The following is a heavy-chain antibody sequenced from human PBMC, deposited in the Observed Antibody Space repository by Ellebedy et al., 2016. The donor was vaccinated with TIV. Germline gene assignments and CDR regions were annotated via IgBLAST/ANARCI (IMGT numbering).Heavy chain of an antibody. V-gene: IGHV4-59*08. CDR1: GGSISNYY. CDR3: ARRYSGSSYHYFDY. J-gene: IGHJ4*02. CDR2: IFYSGST. D-gene: IGHD1-26*01. Sequence: MPSETLSLTCTVSGGSISNYYWSWIRQPPGKGLEWIGYIFYSGSTYYNPSLKSRLTISLDTSTSQFSLKLRSVTAADTAVYYCARRYSGSSYHYFDYWGQGTLVIVSS.